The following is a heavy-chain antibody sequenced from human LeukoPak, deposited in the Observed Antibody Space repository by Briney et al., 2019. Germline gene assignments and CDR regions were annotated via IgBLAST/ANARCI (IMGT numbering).Heavy chain of an antibody. Sequence: GGSLRLSCAASGFSFSTYSMNWVRQAPGKGLEWVSSISSTSSYIYYADSLKGRFTISRDNAKNSMYLQMNSLRAEDTAVYYCARESGSRSYYYYMDVWGKGTTVTVSS. V-gene: IGHV3-21*01. CDR3: ARESGSRSYYYYMDV. CDR1: GFSFSTYS. J-gene: IGHJ6*03. CDR2: ISSTSSYI. D-gene: IGHD2-2*01.